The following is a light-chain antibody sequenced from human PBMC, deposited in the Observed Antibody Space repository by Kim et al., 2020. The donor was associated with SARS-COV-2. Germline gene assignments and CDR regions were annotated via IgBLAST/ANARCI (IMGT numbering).Light chain of an antibody. J-gene: IGKJ2*01. CDR2: TAS. V-gene: IGKV1D-12*01. CDR1: QDINSW. Sequence: TSVGDRVTITCRASQDINSWLVWYQQKPGKAPKLLIKTASSLQSGVPSRFSGSGSGTDFTLTISSLQPEDFATYYCQQTNSFPYTFGQGTKVDIK. CDR3: QQTNSFPYT.